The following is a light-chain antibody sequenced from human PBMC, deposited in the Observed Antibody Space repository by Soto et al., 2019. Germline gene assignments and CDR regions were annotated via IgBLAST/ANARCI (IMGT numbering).Light chain of an antibody. CDR3: QQYNSYSTWT. CDR2: DAS. J-gene: IGKJ1*01. CDR1: QSISSW. V-gene: IGKV1-5*01. Sequence: DIQRTQSPSTMSGSVGDRVTITCGASQSISSWLAWYQQKPGKAPKLLIYDASSLESGVPSRFSGSGSGTEFTLTISSLQPHDFATYHCQQYNSYSTWTFGQGTKVDIK.